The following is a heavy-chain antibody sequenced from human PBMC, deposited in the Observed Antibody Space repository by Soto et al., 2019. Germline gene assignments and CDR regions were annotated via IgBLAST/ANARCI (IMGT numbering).Heavy chain of an antibody. CDR2: FIPIFGTA. V-gene: IGHV1-69*13. Sequence: GASVKVSCKASGRTFSSYAISWVRQAPGQGLEWMGGFIPIFGTANYAQKFQGRVTITADESTSTAYMELSSLRSEDTAVYYCARGKFYCSGGSCYSRDYYGMDVWGQGTTVTVSS. CDR1: GRTFSSYA. D-gene: IGHD2-15*01. CDR3: ARGKFYCSGGSCYSRDYYGMDV. J-gene: IGHJ6*02.